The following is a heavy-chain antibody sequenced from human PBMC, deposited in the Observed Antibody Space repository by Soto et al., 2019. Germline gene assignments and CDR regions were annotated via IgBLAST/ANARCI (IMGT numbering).Heavy chain of an antibody. Sequence: GGSLRLSCAASGFTFSSYSLNWVRQAPGKGLEWVSYITSSGTTVYYADSVRGRFTISRDNAKNSLYLQMNSLRDDDTAVYYRARGSSNWAYYFDNWGQETLVTVSS. CDR2: ITSSGTTV. V-gene: IGHV3-48*02. CDR3: ARGSSNWAYYFDN. J-gene: IGHJ4*02. D-gene: IGHD6-13*01. CDR1: GFTFSSYS.